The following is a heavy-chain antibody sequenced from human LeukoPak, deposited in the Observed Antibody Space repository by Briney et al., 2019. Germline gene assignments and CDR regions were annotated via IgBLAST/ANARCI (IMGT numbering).Heavy chain of an antibody. CDR2: INHSGST. Sequence: SETLSLTCAVYGGSFSGYYWSWIRQPPGKGLEWIGEINHSGSTNYNPSLKSRVTISVDTSKNQFSLKLSSVTAADTAVYYCARGYNANYFDYWGQGTLVTVSS. V-gene: IGHV4-34*01. D-gene: IGHD5-24*01. CDR3: ARGYNANYFDY. J-gene: IGHJ4*02. CDR1: GGSFSGYY.